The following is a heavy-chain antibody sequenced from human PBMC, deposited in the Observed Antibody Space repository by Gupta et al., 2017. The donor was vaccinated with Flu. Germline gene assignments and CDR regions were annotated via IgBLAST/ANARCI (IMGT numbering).Heavy chain of an antibody. CDR2: EDGET. CDR3: ATSTVTTSFDSVYYGMDV. J-gene: IGHJ6*02. D-gene: IGHD4-17*01. V-gene: IGHV1-24*01. Sequence: EDGETIYAQKFQGRVTMTEDTSTDTAYMELSSLRSEDTAVYYCATSTVTTSFDSVYYGMDVWGQGTTVTVSS.